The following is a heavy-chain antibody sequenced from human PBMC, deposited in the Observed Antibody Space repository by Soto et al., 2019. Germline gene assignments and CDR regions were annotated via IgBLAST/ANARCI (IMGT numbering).Heavy chain of an antibody. V-gene: IGHV4-59*08. Sequence: SETLSLTCTVSGGSISSYYWSWIRQPPGKGLEWIGYIYYSGSTNYNPSLKSRVTISVDTSKNQFSLKLSSVTAADTAVYYCARQVPGPYDSGSYFDDWGQGTLVTVSS. J-gene: IGHJ4*02. CDR1: GGSISSYY. CDR3: ARQVPGPYDSGSYFDD. D-gene: IGHD3-10*01. CDR2: IYYSGST.